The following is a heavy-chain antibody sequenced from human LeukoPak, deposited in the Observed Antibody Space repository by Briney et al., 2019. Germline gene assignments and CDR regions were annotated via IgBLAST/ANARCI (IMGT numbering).Heavy chain of an antibody. CDR2: ISYDGSNK. D-gene: IGHD3-9*01. CDR3: AKGRLLRYFDWLLAGYYYYGMDV. V-gene: IGHV3-30*18. Sequence: GGSLRLSCAASGFTFSSYGMHWLRQAPGKGLEWVAVISYDGSNKYYADSVKGRFTISRDNSKNTLSLQINSLRAEDTAVYYCAKGRLLRYFDWLLAGYYYYGMDVWGQGTTVTVSS. CDR1: GFTFSSYG. J-gene: IGHJ6*02.